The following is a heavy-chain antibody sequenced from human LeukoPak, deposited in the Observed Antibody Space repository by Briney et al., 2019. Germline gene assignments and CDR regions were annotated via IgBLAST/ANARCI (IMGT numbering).Heavy chain of an antibody. D-gene: IGHD6-13*01. CDR2: ISGSGGST. Sequence: GRSLRLSCAASGFTFSSYAMSWVRQAPGKGLEWVSAISGSGGSTYYADSVKGRFTISRDNSKNTLYLQMNSLRAEDTAVYYCAKDELAAENSFDYWGQGTLVTVSS. CDR3: AKDELAAENSFDY. CDR1: GFTFSSYA. J-gene: IGHJ4*02. V-gene: IGHV3-23*01.